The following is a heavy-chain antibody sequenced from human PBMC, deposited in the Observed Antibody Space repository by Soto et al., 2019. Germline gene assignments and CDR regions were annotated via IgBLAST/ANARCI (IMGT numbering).Heavy chain of an antibody. V-gene: IGHV3-23*01. Sequence: GGSLRLSCAASGFTFSSYAMSWVRQAPGKWLEWVSSITGSGGSTNYADSVKGRFTISRDNSKNTLDLQMSSLRVEDTAVYHCARGRGGGATTDYYYGMDVCGQGXTVTVSS. CDR1: GFTFSSYA. D-gene: IGHD1-26*01. CDR3: ARGRGGGATTDYYYGMDV. J-gene: IGHJ6*02. CDR2: ITGSGGST.